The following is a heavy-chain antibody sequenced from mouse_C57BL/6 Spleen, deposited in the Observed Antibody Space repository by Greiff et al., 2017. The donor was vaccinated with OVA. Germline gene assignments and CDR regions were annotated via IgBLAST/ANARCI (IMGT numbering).Heavy chain of an antibody. CDR2: ISYDGSN. J-gene: IGHJ1*03. D-gene: IGHD1-1*01. Sequence: EVQLQESGPGLVKPSQSLSLTCSVTGYSITSGYYWNWIRQFPGNKLEWMGYISYDGSNNYNPSLKNRISITRDTSKNQFFLKLNSVTTEDTATYYCARDGATVVASYWYFDVWGTGTTVTVSS. V-gene: IGHV3-6*01. CDR1: GYSITSGYY. CDR3: ARDGATVVASYWYFDV.